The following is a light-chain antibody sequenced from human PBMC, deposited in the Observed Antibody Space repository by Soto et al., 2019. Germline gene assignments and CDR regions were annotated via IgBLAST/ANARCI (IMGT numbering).Light chain of an antibody. J-gene: IGLJ2*01. CDR1: SSDVGDYNY. Sequence: QSALTQPASVSGSPGQSITISCSGTSSDVGDYNYVSWYQQHPGKAPKLMIYDXXXRPSGVSNRFSGSKSGNTASLTISGXXXXXXXXXXCSSYTSSSTLVVFGGGTKLTVL. CDR3: SSYTSSSTLVV. V-gene: IGLV2-14*01. CDR2: DXX.